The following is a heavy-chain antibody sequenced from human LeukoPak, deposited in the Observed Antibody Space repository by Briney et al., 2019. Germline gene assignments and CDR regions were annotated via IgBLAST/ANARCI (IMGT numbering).Heavy chain of an antibody. CDR1: GYTFTSYY. Sequence: ASVKVSCKASGYTFTSYYTHWVRQAPGQGLEWMGIINPSGGSTSYAQKFQGRVTMTRDTSTSTVYMELSSLRSEDTAVYYCARDTEGVRGVIIPFDYWGQGTLVTVSS. CDR2: INPSGGST. D-gene: IGHD3-10*01. V-gene: IGHV1-46*01. J-gene: IGHJ4*02. CDR3: ARDTEGVRGVIIPFDY.